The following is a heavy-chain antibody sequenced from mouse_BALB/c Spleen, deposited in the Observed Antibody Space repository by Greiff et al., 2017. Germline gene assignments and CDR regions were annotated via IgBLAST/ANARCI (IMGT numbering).Heavy chain of an antibody. CDR3: AREGAYYGNFYAMDY. J-gene: IGHJ4*01. CDR1: GFTFSSYA. V-gene: IGHV5-6-5*01. D-gene: IGHD2-10*01. CDR2: ISSGGST. Sequence: EVKVEESGGGLVKPGGSLKLSCAASGFTFSSYAMSWVRQTPEKRLEWVASISSGGSTYYPDSVKGRFTISRDNARNILYLQMSSLRSEDTAMYYCAREGAYYGNFYAMDYWGQGTSVTVSS.